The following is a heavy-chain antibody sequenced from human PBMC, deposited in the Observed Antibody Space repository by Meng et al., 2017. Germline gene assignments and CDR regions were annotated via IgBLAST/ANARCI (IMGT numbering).Heavy chain of an antibody. V-gene: IGHV3-43*01. CDR3: AKDSVSVAGTLYAPLNY. D-gene: IGHD6-19*01. CDR2: ISWDGGST. CDR1: GFTFDDYT. J-gene: IGHJ4*02. Sequence: GGSLRLSCAASGFTFDDYTMHWVRQAPGKGLEWVSLISWDGGSTYYADSVEGRFTISRDNSKNSLYLQMNSLRTEDTALYYCAKDSVSVAGTLYAPLNYWGQGTLVTVSS.